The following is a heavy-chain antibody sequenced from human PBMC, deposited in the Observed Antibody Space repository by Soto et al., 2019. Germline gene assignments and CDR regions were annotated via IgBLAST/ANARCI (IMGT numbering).Heavy chain of an antibody. J-gene: IGHJ4*02. CDR1: GFSLTTRRVG. Sequence: QITLKESGPTLVKPTQTLTLTCTFSGFSLTTRRVGVGWIRQPPGKAMEWLALIYWDDDEGYSPSLKSRLTISMDTSKAQVVVTMTNMDPVDTAIYYWAHRPRGYSYHFDYWGQGTLVTVSS. CDR3: AHRPRGYSYHFDY. D-gene: IGHD5-18*01. V-gene: IGHV2-5*02. CDR2: IYWDDDE.